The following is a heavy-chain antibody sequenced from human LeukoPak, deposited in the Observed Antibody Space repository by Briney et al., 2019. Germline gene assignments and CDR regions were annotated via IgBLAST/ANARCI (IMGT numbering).Heavy chain of an antibody. Sequence: ASVKVSCKASGYTFTNFGISWVRQAPGQGLEWLGWISTYNGNTNYAQKVQGRVTMTRDTSTSTVYMELSSLRSEDSAVYYCARVKDIVVVPAAFDIWGQGTMVTVSS. D-gene: IGHD2-2*01. CDR1: GYTFTNFG. CDR2: ISTYNGNT. CDR3: ARVKDIVVVPAAFDI. V-gene: IGHV1-18*01. J-gene: IGHJ3*02.